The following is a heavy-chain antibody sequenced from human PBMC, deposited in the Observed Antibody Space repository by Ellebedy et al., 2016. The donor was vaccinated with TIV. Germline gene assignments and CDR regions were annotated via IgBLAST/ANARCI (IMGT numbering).Heavy chain of an antibody. J-gene: IGHJ5*02. CDR1: RFTFNNAW. CDR3: VKDFGWWSPRGPA. V-gene: IGHV3-23*01. CDR2: ISGGGSTT. Sequence: PGGSLRLSCAASRFTFNNAWMNRVRQAPGKGLEWVSGISGGGSTTHYADSVKGRFTISRDSSKNRLYLQMNSLRAEDTAVYYCVKDFGWWSPRGPAWGQGILVTVSS. D-gene: IGHD2-15*01.